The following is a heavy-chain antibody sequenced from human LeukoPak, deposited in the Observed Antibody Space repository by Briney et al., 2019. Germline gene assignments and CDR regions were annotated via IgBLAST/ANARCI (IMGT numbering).Heavy chain of an antibody. CDR1: GYSISSGYY. CDR2: ISSSSNTI. CDR3: ARGVDGWSYFDY. Sequence: ETLSLTCTVSGYSISSGYYWGWVRQAPGKGLEWVSYISSSSNTIYYADSVKGRFTISRDNAKNSLYLQMNSLRAEDTAVYYCARGVDGWSYFDYWGQGTLVTVSS. V-gene: IGHV3-48*01. J-gene: IGHJ4*02. D-gene: IGHD5-24*01.